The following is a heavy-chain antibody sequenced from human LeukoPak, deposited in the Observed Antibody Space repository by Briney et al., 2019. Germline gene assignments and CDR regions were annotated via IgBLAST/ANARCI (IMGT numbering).Heavy chain of an antibody. CDR2: ISWNSGRI. CDR1: GFNFDDYA. CDR3: AKSLRYFDWLSYAFDY. Sequence: GGSLRLSCAASGFNFDDYAMHWVRQAPGKGLEWVSGISWNSGRIGYADSVKGRFTISRDSAKNSLYLQMNSLRAEDTALYYCAKSLRYFDWLSYAFDYWGQGTLVTVSS. J-gene: IGHJ4*02. D-gene: IGHD3-9*01. V-gene: IGHV3-9*01.